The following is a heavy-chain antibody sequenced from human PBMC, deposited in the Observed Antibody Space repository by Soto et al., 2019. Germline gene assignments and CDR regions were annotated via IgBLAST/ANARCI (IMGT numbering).Heavy chain of an antibody. CDR1: GFIVSSNY. J-gene: IGHJ3*02. CDR2: IYSGGST. V-gene: IGHV3-53*01. CDR3: ARTVVVVTATPGAFDI. Sequence: VGSLRLSCAASGFIVSSNYMSWVRQAPGKGLEWVSVIYSGGSTYYADSVKGRFTISRDNSKNTLYLQMNSLRAEDTAVYYCARTVVVVTATPGAFDIWGQGTMVTVSS. D-gene: IGHD2-15*01.